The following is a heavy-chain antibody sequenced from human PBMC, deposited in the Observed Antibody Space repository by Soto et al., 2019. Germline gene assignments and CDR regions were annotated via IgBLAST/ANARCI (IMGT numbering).Heavy chain of an antibody. V-gene: IGHV4-31*03. CDR1: GGSISSGGYY. CDR2: IYYSGST. D-gene: IGHD3-9*01. CDR3: ARNYILMGYYGMDV. Sequence: PSETLSLTCTVSGGSISSGGYYWSWIRQHPGKGLEWIGYIYYSGSTYYNPSLKSRVTISVDTSKNQFSLKLSSVTAADTAVYYCARNYILMGYYGMDVWGQGTTVTVSS. J-gene: IGHJ6*02.